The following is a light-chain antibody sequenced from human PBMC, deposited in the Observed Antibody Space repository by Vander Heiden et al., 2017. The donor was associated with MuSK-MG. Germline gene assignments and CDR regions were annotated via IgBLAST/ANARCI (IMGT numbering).Light chain of an antibody. CDR1: QSVSSNY. CDR2: AAS. V-gene: IGKV3-20*01. CDR3: QQDGNDPRT. Sequence: EIVLTQSPGTLSLSPGERATLSCRASQSVSSNYLAWYQQKPGQAPRLLIYAASTRATGVPDRFSGSGSGTDFTLTISRLDPEDFAVYYCQQDGNDPRTFGPGTKVEIK. J-gene: IGKJ1*01.